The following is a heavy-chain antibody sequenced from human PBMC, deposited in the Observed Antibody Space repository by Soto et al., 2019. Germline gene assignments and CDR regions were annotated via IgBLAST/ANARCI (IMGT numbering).Heavy chain of an antibody. CDR2: ISSSSSTI. CDR3: ASQLIVGATISDY. D-gene: IGHD1-26*01. Sequence: ESGGGLVQPGGSLRLSCAASGFTFSSYSMNWVRQAPGKGLEWVSYISSSSSTIYYADSVKGRFTISRDNAKNSLYLQMNSLRDEDTAVYYCASQLIVGATISDYWGQGTLVTVSS. J-gene: IGHJ4*02. V-gene: IGHV3-48*02. CDR1: GFTFSSYS.